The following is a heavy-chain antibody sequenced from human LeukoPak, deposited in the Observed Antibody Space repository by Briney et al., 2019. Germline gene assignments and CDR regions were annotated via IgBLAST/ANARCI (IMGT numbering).Heavy chain of an antibody. CDR3: AKDGVAAISSMWLVHPYYFDY. CDR2: ISGSGGST. Sequence: GGSLRLSCAASGFTFSSYSMNWVRQAPGKGLEWVSAISGSGGSTYYADPVKGRFTISRDNSKNTLYLQMNSLRAEDTAVYYCAKDGVAAISSMWLVHPYYFDYWGQGTLVTVSS. D-gene: IGHD2-15*01. CDR1: GFTFSSYS. J-gene: IGHJ4*02. V-gene: IGHV3-23*01.